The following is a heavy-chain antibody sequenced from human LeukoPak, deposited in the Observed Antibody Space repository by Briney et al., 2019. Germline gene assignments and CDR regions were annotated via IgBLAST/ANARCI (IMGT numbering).Heavy chain of an antibody. CDR1: GYSISSGYY. V-gene: IGHV4-38-2*02. Sequence: SETLSLTCTVSGYSISSGYYWGWIRQPPGKGLEWIGSIFHSGNTFYNPSLKSRVTISVDTSKNQFSLKLSSVTAADTAVYYCARDSVVITTGGAFDIXXQGXMXTVXS. CDR2: IFHSGNT. D-gene: IGHD3-22*01. CDR3: ARDSVVITTGGAFDI. J-gene: IGHJ3*02.